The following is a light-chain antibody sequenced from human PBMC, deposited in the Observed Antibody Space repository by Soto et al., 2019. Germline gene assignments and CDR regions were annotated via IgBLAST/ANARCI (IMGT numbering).Light chain of an antibody. Sequence: EIGFTPTLDTPFFSSGEKNTNSFGGLQSISSNYLAWYQQKPGLAPRLLMYAASSRATGIPDRFSGSGSGTDFTLTITRLEPEDFAVYYCQQSDTSPITFGGGTKV. CDR1: QSISSNY. J-gene: IGKJ4*01. CDR3: QQSDTSPIT. CDR2: AAS. V-gene: IGKV3D-20*01.